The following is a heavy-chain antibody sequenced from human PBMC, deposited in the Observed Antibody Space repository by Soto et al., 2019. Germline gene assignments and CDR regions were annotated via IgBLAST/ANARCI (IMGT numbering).Heavy chain of an antibody. CDR1: GFTFSSYA. Sequence: PGGSLRLSCAASGFTFSSYAMHWVRQAPGKGLEWVAVISYDGSNKYYADSVEGRFTISRDNSKNTLYLQMNSLRAEDTAVYYCARDRAAGDFDYWGQGTLVTVSS. CDR2: ISYDGSNK. CDR3: ARDRAAGDFDY. D-gene: IGHD6-25*01. J-gene: IGHJ4*02. V-gene: IGHV3-30-3*01.